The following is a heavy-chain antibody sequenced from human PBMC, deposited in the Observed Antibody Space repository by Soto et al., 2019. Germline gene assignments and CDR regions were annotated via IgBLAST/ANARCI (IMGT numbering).Heavy chain of an antibody. V-gene: IGHV1-69*04. CDR1: GGAFSSYT. D-gene: IGHD2-2*01. J-gene: IGHJ3*02. CDR3: ARDLPRYCSSTSCYAPDDAFDI. CDR2: IIPILGIA. Sequence: SVKVSCKASGGAFSSYTISWVRPAPGQGLEWMGRIIPILGIANYAQKFQGRVTITADKSTSTAYMELSSLRSEDTAVYYCARDLPRYCSSTSCYAPDDAFDIWGQGTMVTVSS.